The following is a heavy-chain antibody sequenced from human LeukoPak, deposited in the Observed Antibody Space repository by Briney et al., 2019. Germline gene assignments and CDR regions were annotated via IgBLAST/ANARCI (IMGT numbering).Heavy chain of an antibody. CDR2: INHSGST. D-gene: IGHD2-21*01. J-gene: IGHJ3*02. CDR1: GGSFSGYY. V-gene: IGHV4-34*01. Sequence: SETLSLTCVVYGGSFSGYYWSWIRQPPGKGLEWIGEINHSGSTNYNPSLKSRVTISVDTSKNQFSLKLSSVTAADTAVYYCASSVVVMPNDAFDIWGQGTMVTVSS. CDR3: ASSVVVMPNDAFDI.